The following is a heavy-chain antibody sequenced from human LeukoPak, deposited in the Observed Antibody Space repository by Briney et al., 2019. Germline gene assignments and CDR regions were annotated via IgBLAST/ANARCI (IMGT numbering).Heavy chain of an antibody. CDR2: IYTSGST. Sequence: SETLSLTCTVSGGSISSGSYYWSWIRQPAGKGLEWIGRIYTSGSTNYNPSLKSRVTISVDTSKNQFSLKLSSVTAADTAVYYCARVGAIAPGAFDIWGQGTMVTVSS. V-gene: IGHV4-61*02. J-gene: IGHJ3*02. CDR3: ARVGAIAPGAFDI. CDR1: GGSISSGSYY. D-gene: IGHD1-26*01.